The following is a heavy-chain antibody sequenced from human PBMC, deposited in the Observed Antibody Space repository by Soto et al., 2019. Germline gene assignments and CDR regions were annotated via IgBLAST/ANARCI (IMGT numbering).Heavy chain of an antibody. CDR3: ARGVPMIVVGNWFDP. CDR1: GGSISSTSYY. J-gene: IGHJ5*02. CDR2: IYYSGST. D-gene: IGHD3-22*01. V-gene: IGHV4-30-4*01. Sequence: SETLSLTCTVSGGSISSTSYYWSWIRQPPGKGLEWIGYIYYSGSTYYNPSLKSRVTISVDTSKNQFSLKLSSVTAADTAVYYCARGVPMIVVGNWFDPWGQGTLVTVSS.